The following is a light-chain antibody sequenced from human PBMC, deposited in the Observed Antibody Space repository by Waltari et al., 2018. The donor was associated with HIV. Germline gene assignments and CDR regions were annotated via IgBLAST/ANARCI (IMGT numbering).Light chain of an antibody. CDR2: GNK. CDR1: SSNIGADYD. V-gene: IGLV1-40*01. CDR3: QSYDRTLNAAVV. J-gene: IGLJ2*01. Sequence: QSVLTQPPSVSGAPAQRVTISCTGSSSNIGADYDVHWYQQIPGTAPKLLISGNKNRPVGVPDRCSASKSGTAASLAISRSQPEDEADDFCQSYDRTLNAAVVFGGGTKLTVL.